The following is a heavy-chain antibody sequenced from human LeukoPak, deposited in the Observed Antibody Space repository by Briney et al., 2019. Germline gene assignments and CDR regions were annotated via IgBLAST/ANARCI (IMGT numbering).Heavy chain of an antibody. CDR3: ARGHTAVTRHFNF. CDR1: GFTFTTYS. CDR2: ISSGSSAI. V-gene: IGHV3-21*01. J-gene: IGHJ4*02. D-gene: IGHD4-17*01. Sequence: GGSLRLSCEASGFTFTTYSMTWVRQAPGKGLEWASIISSGSSAIFSADALKGRFTISRDDAKNLLYLDMNSLRAEDTAVYYCARGHTAVTRHFNFWGQGTLVTVSS.